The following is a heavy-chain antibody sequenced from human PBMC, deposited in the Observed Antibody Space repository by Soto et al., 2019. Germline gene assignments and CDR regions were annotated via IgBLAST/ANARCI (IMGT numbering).Heavy chain of an antibody. V-gene: IGHV3-23*01. J-gene: IGHJ4*02. D-gene: IGHD1-7*01. CDR2: ISGSGGST. CDR3: AKWGNNWNFPFDY. CDR1: GFTVSSYA. Sequence: EVQLLESGGGLVQPGGSLRLSCAASGFTVSSYAMSWVRQAPGKGLEWVSAISGSGGSTYYADSVKGRFTISRDNSKNTLYLQMNSLRAEDTAVYYCAKWGNNWNFPFDYWGQGTLVTVSS.